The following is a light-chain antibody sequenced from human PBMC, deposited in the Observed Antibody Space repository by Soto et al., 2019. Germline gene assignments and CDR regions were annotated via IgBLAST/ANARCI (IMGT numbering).Light chain of an antibody. CDR3: QQTFSFLLT. CDR1: QNINNF. J-gene: IGKJ3*01. CDR2: TSS. Sequence: DIQMTQSPASLSASVGHRVTISCRASQNINNFLYWYQQKPGKAPSLLINTSSTLQTGVPSRFSGSGSGTDFTLIINSLQPEDFATCFCQQTFSFLLTFGPGTKVDI. V-gene: IGKV1-39*01.